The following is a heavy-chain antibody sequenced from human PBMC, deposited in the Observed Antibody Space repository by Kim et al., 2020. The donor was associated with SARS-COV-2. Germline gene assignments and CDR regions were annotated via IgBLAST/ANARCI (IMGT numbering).Heavy chain of an antibody. Sequence: SETLSLTCTVSGASINNYYWNWIRQPPGKGLEWIGYLDFSGSTNYNPSLKSRVTISVDTSKTQLSLKLTSVTAADTAIYYCARGGVWLGVYYYYFDVWGKGTTVTVSS. CDR2: LDFSGST. J-gene: IGHJ6*03. CDR1: GASINNYY. D-gene: IGHD3-10*01. CDR3: ARGGVWLGVYYYYFDV. V-gene: IGHV4-59*01.